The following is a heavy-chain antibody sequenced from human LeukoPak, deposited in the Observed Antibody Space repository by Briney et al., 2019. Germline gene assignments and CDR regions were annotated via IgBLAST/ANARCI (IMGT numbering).Heavy chain of an antibody. J-gene: IGHJ4*02. CDR3: TREGAYGAHGFDY. CDR2: INPSGGNT. V-gene: IGHV1-46*01. CDR1: GYTFTSYG. Sequence: ASVKVSCKASGYTFTSYGISWVRQAPGQGLEWMGVINPSGGNTTSAQKFQGRVTMTRDTSTRTVYMELSSLRSEDTAVYYCTREGAYGAHGFDYWGRGTLITVSS. D-gene: IGHD4-17*01.